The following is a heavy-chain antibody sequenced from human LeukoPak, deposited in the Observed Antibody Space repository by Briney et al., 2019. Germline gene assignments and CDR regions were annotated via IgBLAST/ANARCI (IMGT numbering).Heavy chain of an antibody. Sequence: PGGSLRLSCAASGFPFSSYWMHWVRQAPGKGLVWFSRINTDGSSTSYADSVKGRFTISRDNAKNTLYLQMNSLRAEDTAVYYCAKSRMGIAAAVGKWGQGTLVTVSS. CDR2: INTDGSST. CDR3: AKSRMGIAAAVGK. CDR1: GFPFSSYW. D-gene: IGHD6-13*01. J-gene: IGHJ4*02. V-gene: IGHV3-74*01.